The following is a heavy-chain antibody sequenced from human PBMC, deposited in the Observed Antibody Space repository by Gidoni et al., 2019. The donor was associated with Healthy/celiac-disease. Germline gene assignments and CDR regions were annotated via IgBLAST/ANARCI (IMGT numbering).Heavy chain of an antibody. CDR2: ISGSGGST. V-gene: IGHV3-23*01. D-gene: IGHD3-16*01. CDR3: AKVIGRGVDYDYVWGSYNY. J-gene: IGHJ4*02. CDR1: GFTFSSYA. Sequence: EVQLLESGGGLVQPGGSLRLSCAASGFTFSSYAMSWVRQAPGKGLEWVSAISGSGGSTYYADSVKGRFTISRDNSKNTLYLQMNSLRAEDTAVYYCAKVIGRGVDYDYVWGSYNYWGQGTLVTVSS.